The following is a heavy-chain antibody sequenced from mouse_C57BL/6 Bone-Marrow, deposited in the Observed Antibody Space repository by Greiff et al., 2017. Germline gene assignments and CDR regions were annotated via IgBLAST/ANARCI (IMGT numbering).Heavy chain of an antibody. CDR3: ARLGENWFAY. Sequence: EVKLVESGGGLVQPGGSLKLSCAASGFTFSDYYMYWVRQTPEKRLEWVAYISNGGGSTYYPDTVKGRFTISRDNAKNTLYLQMSRLKSEDTAMYYCARLGENWFAYWGQGTLVTVSA. V-gene: IGHV5-12*01. CDR2: ISNGGGST. CDR1: GFTFSDYY. J-gene: IGHJ3*01. D-gene: IGHD3-3*01.